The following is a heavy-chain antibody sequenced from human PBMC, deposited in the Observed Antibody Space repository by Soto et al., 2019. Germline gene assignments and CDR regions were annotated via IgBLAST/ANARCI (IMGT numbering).Heavy chain of an antibody. CDR3: ARSYGSGSYFDY. V-gene: IGHV4-59*01. CDR1: GGSISSYY. D-gene: IGHD3-10*01. J-gene: IGHJ4*02. Sequence: SETLSLTCTVSGGSISSYYWSWIRQPPGKGLEWIGYIYYSGGTNYNPSLKSRVTISVDTSKNQFSLKLSSVTAADTAVYYCARSYGSGSYFDYWGQGTLVTVSS. CDR2: IYYSGGT.